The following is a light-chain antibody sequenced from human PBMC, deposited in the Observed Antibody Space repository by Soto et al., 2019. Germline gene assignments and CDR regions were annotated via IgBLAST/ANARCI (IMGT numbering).Light chain of an antibody. V-gene: IGKV1-27*01. CDR1: QGISNY. CDR2: AAS. Sequence: DIQMTQSPSSLSASVGDRVTITCRASQGISNYLAWYQQKPGKVPKLLIYAASTLQPGLPSRFSGSGSGTDLTLTIRSLQPEDVAIYYCQTYKRAPRAFGPGTKVDI. J-gene: IGKJ3*01. CDR3: QTYKRAPRA.